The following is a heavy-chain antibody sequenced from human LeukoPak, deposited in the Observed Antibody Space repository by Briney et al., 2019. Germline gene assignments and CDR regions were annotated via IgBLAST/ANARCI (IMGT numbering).Heavy chain of an antibody. CDR3: ARGKADSSGYWVDY. D-gene: IGHD3-22*01. CDR2: IYYSGST. CDR1: GGSISSGDYY. J-gene: IGHJ4*02. Sequence: TPSETLSLTCTVSGGSISSGDYYWSWIRQPPGKGLEWIGYIYYSGSTYYNPSLKSRVTISVDTSKNQFSLKLSSVTAADAAVYYCARGKADSSGYWVDYWGQGTLVTVSS. V-gene: IGHV4-30-4*01.